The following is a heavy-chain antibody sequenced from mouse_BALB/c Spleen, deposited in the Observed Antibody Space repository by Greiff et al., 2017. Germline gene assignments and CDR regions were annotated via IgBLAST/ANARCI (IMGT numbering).Heavy chain of an antibody. J-gene: IGHJ1*01. Sequence: VQLQQSAAELARPGASVKMSCKASGYTFTSYTMHWVKQRPGQGLEWIGYINPSSGYTEYNQKFKDKTTLTADKSSSTAYMQLSSLTSEDSAVYYCARDDPLYWYVGVWGAGTTVTVSS. V-gene: IGHV1-4*02. CDR3: ARDDPLYWYVGV. CDR1: GYTFTSYT. CDR2: INPSSGYT. D-gene: IGHD2-12*01.